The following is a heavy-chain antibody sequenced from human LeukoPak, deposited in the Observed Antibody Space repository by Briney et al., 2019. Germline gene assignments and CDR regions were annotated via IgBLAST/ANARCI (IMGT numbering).Heavy chain of an antibody. Sequence: GASVKVSCKASGYTFTGYYMHWVRQAPGQGLEWMGWINPNSGGPKYAQKFQGRVTMTRDTSISTAYMELSRLRSDVTAVYCCARGYCSSTSWYSSWFAPWGQGTLVTVS. CDR2: INPNSGGP. D-gene: IGHD2-2*01. CDR3: ARGYCSSTSWYSSWFAP. V-gene: IGHV1-2*02. CDR1: GYTFTGYY. J-gene: IGHJ5*02.